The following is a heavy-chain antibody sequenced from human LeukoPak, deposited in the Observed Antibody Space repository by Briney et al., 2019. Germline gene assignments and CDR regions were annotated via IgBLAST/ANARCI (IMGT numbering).Heavy chain of an antibody. CDR3: ARDYIQPFDY. J-gene: IGHJ4*02. D-gene: IGHD4-11*01. Sequence: GGSLRLSCAASGFTFSSYWMHWVRQAPGKGLVWVSHINSDGSSTSYADSVKGRFTISRDNAKNTLYLQMNSLRAEDTAVYYCARDYIQPFDYWGQGTLVTVSS. V-gene: IGHV3-74*01. CDR1: GFTFSSYW. CDR2: INSDGSST.